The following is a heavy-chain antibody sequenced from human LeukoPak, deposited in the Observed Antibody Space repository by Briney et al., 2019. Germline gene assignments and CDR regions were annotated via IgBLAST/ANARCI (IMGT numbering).Heavy chain of an antibody. V-gene: IGHV1-2*02. J-gene: IGHJ4*02. CDR1: GYTFTGYY. CDR3: ARTPYSSGWYGY. CDR2: INPNSGGT. D-gene: IGHD6-19*01. Sequence: VASVKVSCKASGYTFTGYYMHWVRQAPGQGLEWMGWINPNSGGTNYAQKFQGRVTMTRDTSISTAYMELSRLRSDDTAVYYCARTPYSSGWYGYWGQGTLVTVPS.